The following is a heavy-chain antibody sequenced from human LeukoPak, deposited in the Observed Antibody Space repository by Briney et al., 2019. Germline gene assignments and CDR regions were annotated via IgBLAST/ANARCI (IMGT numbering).Heavy chain of an antibody. V-gene: IGHV4-61*02. D-gene: IGHD1-26*01. Sequence: SQTLSLTCTVSGGSISSGSYYWSWIRQPAGKGLEWIGRIYTSGSTNYNPSLKSRVTISVDTSKNQFSLKLSSVTAADTAVYYCARERGQWELRGYYMDVWGKGTTVTVSS. CDR3: ARERGQWELRGYYMDV. CDR1: GGSISSGSYY. J-gene: IGHJ6*03. CDR2: IYTSGST.